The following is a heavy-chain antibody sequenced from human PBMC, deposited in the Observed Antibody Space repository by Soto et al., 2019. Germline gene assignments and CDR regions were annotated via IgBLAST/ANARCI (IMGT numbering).Heavy chain of an antibody. CDR2: IYHSGST. V-gene: IGHV4-4*02. CDR1: GGCISSGHW. J-gene: IGHJ4*02. Sequence: SETLSLKRAVSGGCISSGHWWSWVRQPPGKGLEWIGEIYHSGSTNYNPSLKSRVTISVDTSKNQFSLKLSSVTAAGTAVYYCARGGGYCISTSCYSFDYWGQGTLVTVSS. D-gene: IGHD2-2*02. CDR3: ARGGGYCISTSCYSFDY.